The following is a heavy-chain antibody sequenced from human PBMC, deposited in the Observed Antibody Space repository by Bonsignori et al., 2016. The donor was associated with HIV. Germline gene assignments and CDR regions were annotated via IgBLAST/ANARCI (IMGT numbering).Heavy chain of an antibody. Sequence: EVQLVESGGGLVQPGGTLRLACAASEFPFSRWDLSWVRQAPGQGLEWVSTFSGSGGRTFYADSVKGRFTISRDNSKNTLYLQMSSLRAEDTAVYYCAKRDFWNLDYWGQGTLVTVSS. V-gene: IGHV3-23*04. D-gene: IGHD3-3*01. CDR2: FSGSGGRT. CDR1: EFPFSRWD. J-gene: IGHJ4*02. CDR3: AKRDFWNLDY.